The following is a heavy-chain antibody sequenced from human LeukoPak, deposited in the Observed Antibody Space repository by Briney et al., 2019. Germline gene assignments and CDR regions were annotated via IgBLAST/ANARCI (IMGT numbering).Heavy chain of an antibody. CDR1: GYTFTDYG. CDR2: VSADGGIT. Sequence: ASVKVSCKPSGYTFTDYGISWVRQAPGQGLEWMSCVSADGGITRYPEKFQGRVTMTTDTSTTTAYMELSSLRSEDTAVFYCARDWYCTGGSCQDCFDPWGQGTLVTVSS. D-gene: IGHD2-15*01. J-gene: IGHJ5*02. CDR3: ARDWYCTGGSCQDCFDP. V-gene: IGHV1-18*01.